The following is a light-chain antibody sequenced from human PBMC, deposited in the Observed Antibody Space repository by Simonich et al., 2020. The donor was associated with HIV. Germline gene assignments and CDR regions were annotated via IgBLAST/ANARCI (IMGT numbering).Light chain of an antibody. V-gene: IGKV4-1*01. J-gene: IGKJ1*01. CDR3: QQYYSTPPT. Sequence: LIFFDTPNNKNSCACNQHKPSTPPKPPISVECTRESWVPDRFSARGAGTYFTLTISILQAADVAVYYCQQYYSTPPTFGQGTKVEIK. CDR2: VEC. CDR1: LIFFDTPNNKNS.